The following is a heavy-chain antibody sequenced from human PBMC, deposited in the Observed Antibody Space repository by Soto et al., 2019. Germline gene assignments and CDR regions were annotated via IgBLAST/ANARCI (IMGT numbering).Heavy chain of an antibody. CDR3: ARSRPCGTVTTRGRWFDP. Sequence: PGGSLRLSCAASGFTVSSNYMSWVRQAPGKGLGWVSVIYSGGSTYYADSVKGRFTISRDNSKNTLYLQMNSLRAEDTAVYYCARSRPCGTVTTRGRWFDPWGQGSLVTVSS. V-gene: IGHV3-53*01. D-gene: IGHD4-4*01. CDR1: GFTVSSNY. J-gene: IGHJ5*02. CDR2: IYSGGST.